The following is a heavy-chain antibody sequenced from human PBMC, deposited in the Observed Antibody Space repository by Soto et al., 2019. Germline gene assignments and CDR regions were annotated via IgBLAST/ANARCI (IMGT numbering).Heavy chain of an antibody. V-gene: IGHV4-4*02. D-gene: IGHD1-26*01. J-gene: IGHJ4*02. CDR3: AHRPIVGDAI. Sequence: QVQLQESGPGLVQPSVTLSLTCAVFGGSISNSNCWTWVRQPPGKGLGWIGEIFHSGTNNYNSSLMDRVTISVAKANNQFSLKLSAVTAADTAVYYCAHRPIVGDAICGQGTRVTVSS. CDR2: IFHSGTN. CDR1: GGSISNSNC.